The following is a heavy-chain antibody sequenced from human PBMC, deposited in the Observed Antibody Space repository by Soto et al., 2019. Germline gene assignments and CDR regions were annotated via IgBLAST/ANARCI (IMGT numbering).Heavy chain of an antibody. CDR1: GGAVSSGRYY. J-gene: IGHJ6*02. Sequence: SETLSLTCTVAGGAVSSGRYYWSWIRQPPGKGREWSGYIYYSGSTNYNPSLKSRVTISVDTSKNQFSLKLSSVTAADTAVYYCARAVSVYDFWSGYSPYYYYYGMDVWGQGTTVTVSS. CDR2: IYYSGST. V-gene: IGHV4-61*01. CDR3: ARAVSVYDFWSGYSPYYYYYGMDV. D-gene: IGHD3-3*01.